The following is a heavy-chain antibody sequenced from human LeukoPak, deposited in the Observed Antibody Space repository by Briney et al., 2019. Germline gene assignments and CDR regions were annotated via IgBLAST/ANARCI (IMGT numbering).Heavy chain of an antibody. CDR2: MNPNSGNT. CDR3: ARAAPLYYYYYMDV. Sequence: ASVKVSCKASGYTFTSYDINWVRQATGQGLEWMGWMNPNSGNTGYAQKFQGRVTMTRNTSIRTAYMELSSLRSEDTAVYYCARAAPLYYYYYMDVWGKGTTVTVSS. CDR1: GYTFTSYD. D-gene: IGHD2-15*01. V-gene: IGHV1-8*01. J-gene: IGHJ6*03.